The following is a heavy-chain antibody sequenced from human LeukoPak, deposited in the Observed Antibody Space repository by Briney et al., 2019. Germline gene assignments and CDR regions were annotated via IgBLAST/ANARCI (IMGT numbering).Heavy chain of an antibody. D-gene: IGHD3-22*01. CDR3: ARAQYYYDSYPIDFDS. CDR2: ITSTSTI. Sequence: GGSLRLSCAASDFTFSSYSMNWVRQAPGKGLEWVSLITSTSTIYYADSVKGRFTLSKDNAKNSLYLQMNSLRDEDTAVYYCARAQYYYDSYPIDFDSWGQGTLVTVSS. V-gene: IGHV3-48*02. J-gene: IGHJ4*02. CDR1: DFTFSSYS.